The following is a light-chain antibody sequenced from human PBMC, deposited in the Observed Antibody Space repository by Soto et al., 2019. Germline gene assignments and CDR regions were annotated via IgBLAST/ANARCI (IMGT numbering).Light chain of an antibody. Sequence: VVTHSPVALSLSPGGIATLSFRGSHCVSSSYLACYQQKPGQAPRLLIHGASSRATGIPDRFSGSGSGTDFTLTITRLEPEDFAVYYCQQSSTSPLTFGRGTKVDIK. CDR2: GAS. J-gene: IGKJ4*01. V-gene: IGKV3-20*01. CDR1: HCVSSSY. CDR3: QQSSTSPLT.